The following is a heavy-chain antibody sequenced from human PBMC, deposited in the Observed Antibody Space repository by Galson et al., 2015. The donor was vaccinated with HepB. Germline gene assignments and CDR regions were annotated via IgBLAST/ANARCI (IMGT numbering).Heavy chain of an antibody. J-gene: IGHJ4*02. D-gene: IGHD3-3*01. CDR2: ISAYNGNT. Sequence: SVKVSCKASGYTFTSYGISWVRQAPGQGLEWMGWISAYNGNTNYAQKLQGRVTMTTDTSTSTAYMELRSLRSDDTAVYYCARDQRHTYYDFWSGPQTRFDYWGQGTLVTVSS. CDR1: GYTFTSYG. V-gene: IGHV1-18*01. CDR3: ARDQRHTYYDFWSGPQTRFDY.